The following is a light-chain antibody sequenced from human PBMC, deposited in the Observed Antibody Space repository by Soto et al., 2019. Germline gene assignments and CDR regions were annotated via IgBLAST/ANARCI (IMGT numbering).Light chain of an antibody. Sequence: EVVLTQSPGTLSLSPGERATLSCRASQTMNSNYLAWYQHKPGQAPRLLIFGASRRATGIPDRFIGSGSGIDFTLTISRLEPEDIAVYYCQQSGGSLYTFGQGTKVEIK. CDR2: GAS. CDR1: QTMNSNY. J-gene: IGKJ2*01. V-gene: IGKV3-20*01. CDR3: QQSGGSLYT.